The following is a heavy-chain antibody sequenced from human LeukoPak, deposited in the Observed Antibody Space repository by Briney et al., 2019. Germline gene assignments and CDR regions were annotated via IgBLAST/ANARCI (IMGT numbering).Heavy chain of an antibody. CDR2: IYYSGTT. CDR3: ARLKFDVLTGYYEALDY. J-gene: IGHJ4*02. V-gene: IGHV4-59*08. Sequence: SETLSLTRTVSGDSLINFYWSWIRQPPGKGLEWIGYIYYSGTTNYNPSLKSRVTMSVDTSKNQFSLKLRSVTAADTAVYYCARLKFDVLTGYYEALDYWGQGTLVAVSS. D-gene: IGHD3-9*01. CDR1: GDSLINFY.